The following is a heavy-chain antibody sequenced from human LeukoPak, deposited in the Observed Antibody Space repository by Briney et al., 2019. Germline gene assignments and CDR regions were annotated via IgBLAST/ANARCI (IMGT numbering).Heavy chain of an antibody. CDR3: ARAIAGSSWYAHPYYYYYYMDV. D-gene: IGHD6-13*01. CDR2: INHSGST. J-gene: IGHJ6*03. V-gene: IGHV4-34*01. CDR1: GGSFSGYY. Sequence: PSETLSLTCAVYGGSFSGYYWSWIRQPPGKGLEWIGEINHSGSTNYNPSLKSRVTISVDTSKNQFSLKLSSVTAADTAVYYCARAIAGSSWYAHPYYYYYYMDVWGKGTTVTVSS.